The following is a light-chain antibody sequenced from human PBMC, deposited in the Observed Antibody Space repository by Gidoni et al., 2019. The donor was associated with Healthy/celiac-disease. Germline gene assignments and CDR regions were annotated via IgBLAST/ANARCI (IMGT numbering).Light chain of an antibody. CDR2: KAS. J-gene: IGKJ2*01. CDR1: QSISSW. V-gene: IGKV1-5*03. CDR3: QQYNSYSYT. Sequence: DIQMPQSPSTLSASVGDRVTITCRASQSISSWLAWYQQKPGNAPNLLNYKASSLESGVPSRFSGSGSGTEFTLTISSLQPDDFETYYCQQYNSYSYTFGQGTKLEIK.